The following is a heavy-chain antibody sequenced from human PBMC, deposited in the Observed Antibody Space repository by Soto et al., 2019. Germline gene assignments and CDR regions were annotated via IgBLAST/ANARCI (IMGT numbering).Heavy chain of an antibody. J-gene: IGHJ4*02. CDR2: ISAGGGNT. V-gene: IGHV3-23*01. CDR3: AKRTTYSGSWFSFDY. Sequence: EVQLLESGGGLVQPGGSLRLSCAASGFTFSSYAMNWVRQAPGKGPEWVSTISAGGGNTYYADSVKGRFTVSRDNSKNSLYLQMDSLRADDTAVYYCAKRTTYSGSWFSFDYWGQGTLVTVSS. D-gene: IGHD6-13*01. CDR1: GFTFSSYA.